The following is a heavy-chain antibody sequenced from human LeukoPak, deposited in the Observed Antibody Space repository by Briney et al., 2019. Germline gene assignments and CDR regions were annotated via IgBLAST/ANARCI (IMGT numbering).Heavy chain of an antibody. D-gene: IGHD3-16*01. Sequence: PSETLSLTCAVYGGSFSGYYWSWIRQPPGMGLEWIGEINHSGSTNYNPSLKSRVTISVDTSKNQFSLELSSVTAADTAVYYCARGYGGIYYYYMDVWAKGTTVTVSS. CDR1: GGSFSGYY. J-gene: IGHJ6*03. V-gene: IGHV4-34*01. CDR3: ARGYGGIYYYYMDV. CDR2: INHSGST.